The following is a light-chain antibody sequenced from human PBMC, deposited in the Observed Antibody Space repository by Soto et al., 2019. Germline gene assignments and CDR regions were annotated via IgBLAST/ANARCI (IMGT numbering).Light chain of an antibody. V-gene: IGLV2-18*02. CDR3: CSYAGSYTFV. CDR1: SSDVGSYNR. Sequence: QSVLTQPPSVSGSPGQSVTISCTGTSSDVGSYNRLSWYQQPPGTAPKLIMYEVNTRPSGVPDRFSGSKSGNTASLTISGLQAEDEAQYYCCSYAGSYTFVFGSGTKVTDL. CDR2: EVN. J-gene: IGLJ1*01.